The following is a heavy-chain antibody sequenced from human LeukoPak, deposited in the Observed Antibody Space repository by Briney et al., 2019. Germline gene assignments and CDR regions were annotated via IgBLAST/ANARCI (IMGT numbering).Heavy chain of an antibody. J-gene: IGHJ4*02. Sequence: PSETLSLTCAVSGYSISSGYYWGWIRQPPGKGLEWIGSIYHSGSTYYNPSLKSRVTISVDTSKNQFSLRLSSVTAADTAVYYCARIYDFWSAYQYYFDYWGQGTLVTVSS. CDR2: IYHSGST. CDR1: GYSISSGYY. D-gene: IGHD3-3*01. V-gene: IGHV4-38-2*01. CDR3: ARIYDFWSAYQYYFDY.